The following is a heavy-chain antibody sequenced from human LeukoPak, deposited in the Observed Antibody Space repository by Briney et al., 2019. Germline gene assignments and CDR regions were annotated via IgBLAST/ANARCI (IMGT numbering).Heavy chain of an antibody. V-gene: IGHV3-30-3*01. CDR3: ARVLIAASLCY. CDR1: GFSFRTYA. D-gene: IGHD6-13*01. CDR2: ISYDGTNE. Sequence: GGSLRLSCAASGFSFRTYAMNWVRQAPGKGLEWVAVISYDGTNENYADSVKGRFTISRDNSKNTLSLQMNSLRPDDTAVYYCARVLIAASLCYWGQGTLVTVSS. J-gene: IGHJ1*01.